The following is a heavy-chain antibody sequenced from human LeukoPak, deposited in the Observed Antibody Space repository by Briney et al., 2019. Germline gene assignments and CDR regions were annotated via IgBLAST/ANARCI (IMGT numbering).Heavy chain of an antibody. D-gene: IGHD2-15*01. CDR2: INSDWSST. CDR1: GFTFSRYW. J-gene: IGHJ4*02. CDR3: ARDICSGGSCYYDY. V-gene: IGHV3-74*01. Sequence: GGSLRLSCAASGFTFSRYWMHWVRQAPGKGLVWVSRINSDWSSTSYADSVKGRFTISRDNAKNTLYLQMNSLRAEDTAVYYCARDICSGGSCYYDYWGQGTLVTVSS.